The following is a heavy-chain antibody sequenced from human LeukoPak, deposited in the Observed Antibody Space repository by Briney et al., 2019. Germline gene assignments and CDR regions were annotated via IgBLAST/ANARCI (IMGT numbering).Heavy chain of an antibody. J-gene: IGHJ6*02. D-gene: IGHD3-3*01. CDR2: IYSGGST. CDR1: GFTVSSNY. CDR3: ARGLRFLEWTTPSYGMDV. V-gene: IGHV3-53*05. Sequence: GGSLRLSCAASGFTVSSNYMSWVRQAPGKGLEWVSVIYSGGSTYYADSVKGRFTISRDNSKNTLYLQMNSLRADDTAVYYCARGLRFLEWTTPSYGMDVWGQGTTVTVSS.